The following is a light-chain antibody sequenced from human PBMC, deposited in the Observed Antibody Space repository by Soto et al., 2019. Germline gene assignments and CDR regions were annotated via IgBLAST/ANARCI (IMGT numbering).Light chain of an antibody. J-gene: IGKJ2*01. V-gene: IGKV3-20*01. CDR2: GAS. CDR3: QQYGSSPQT. CDR1: QSVSSSY. Sequence: EIVLTLSPGTLSLSPGERATLSCRASQSVSSSYLAWYQQKLGQAPRLLIYGASSRATGIPDRFSGSGSGTDFTLTISRLEPEDFAVYYCQQYGSSPQTFGQGTKLEIK.